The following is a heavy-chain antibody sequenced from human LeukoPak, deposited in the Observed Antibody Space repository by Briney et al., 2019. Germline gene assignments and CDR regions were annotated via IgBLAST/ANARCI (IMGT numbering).Heavy chain of an antibody. Sequence: GGSLRLSCTASGFAFDEHGMSWVRQVPGKGLEWVSGINWSGGSTGYADPLRGRFTISRDNAKNSLYLQMDGLRAEDTALYYCARALITSPFYFDYWAREPWSPSPQ. CDR1: GFAFDEHG. V-gene: IGHV3-20*04. CDR3: ARALITSPFYFDY. D-gene: IGHD2-2*01. J-gene: IGHJ4*02. CDR2: INWSGGST.